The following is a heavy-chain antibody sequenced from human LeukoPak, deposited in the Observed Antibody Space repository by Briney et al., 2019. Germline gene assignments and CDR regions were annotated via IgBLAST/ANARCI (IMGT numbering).Heavy chain of an antibody. CDR3: ATTWGRDGYNVYYFDY. J-gene: IGHJ4*02. V-gene: IGHV4-34*01. CDR1: GGSFSGYY. CDR2: INHSGST. D-gene: IGHD5-24*01. Sequence: SETLSLTCAVYGGSFSGYYWSWIRQPPGKGLEWIGEINHSGSTNYNPSLKSRVTISVDTSKNQFSLKLSSVTAADTAVYYCATTWGRDGYNVYYFDYWGQGTLVTVSS.